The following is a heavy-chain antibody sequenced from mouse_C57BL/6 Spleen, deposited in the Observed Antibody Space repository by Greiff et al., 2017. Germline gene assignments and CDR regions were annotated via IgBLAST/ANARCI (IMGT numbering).Heavy chain of an antibody. D-gene: IGHD1-1*01. CDR3: ARSYGSSYGDY. J-gene: IGHJ2*01. V-gene: IGHV14-2*01. CDR2: IDPEDGET. CDR1: GFNIKDYY. Sequence: EVQLQQSGAELVKPGASVKLSCTASGFNIKDYYMHWVKQRTEQGLEWIGRIDPEDGETKYAPKFPGKATITADTSSNTAYLQLSSLTSEDTAVYYCARSYGSSYGDYWGQGTTLTVSS.